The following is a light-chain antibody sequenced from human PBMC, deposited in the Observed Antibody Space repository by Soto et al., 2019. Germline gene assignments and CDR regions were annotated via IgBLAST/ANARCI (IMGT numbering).Light chain of an antibody. V-gene: IGLV2-14*01. CDR2: DVS. J-gene: IGLJ1*01. CDR1: SSDVGGYNY. Sequence: QSAPTQPASVSGSPGQSITISCTGTSSDVGGYNYVSWYQQHPGKAPKFMIYDVSNRPSGVSNRISGSKSGNTASLTISGLQAEDEADYYCCSYTTSNTRQIVFGTGTKVTVL. CDR3: CSYTTSNTRQIV.